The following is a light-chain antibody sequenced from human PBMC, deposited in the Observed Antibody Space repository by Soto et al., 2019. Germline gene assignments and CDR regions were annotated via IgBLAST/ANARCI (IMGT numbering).Light chain of an antibody. CDR2: AAS. CDR3: QQSYSTLSIT. CDR1: ESISRH. J-gene: IGKJ5*01. V-gene: IGKV1-39*01. Sequence: DIQMTQSPSSLSASVGDRVTITCRASESISRHLNWYQQKPGKAPNLLIYAASSLQNGVPSRFSCSGSGTDFTLTISNLQPEDFATYDCQQSYSTLSITFGQGTRLEIK.